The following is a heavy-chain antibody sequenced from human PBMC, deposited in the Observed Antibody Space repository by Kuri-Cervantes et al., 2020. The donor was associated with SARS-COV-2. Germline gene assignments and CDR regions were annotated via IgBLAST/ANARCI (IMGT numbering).Heavy chain of an antibody. CDR1: GDSFDYRF. J-gene: IGHJ3*02. V-gene: IGHV1-45*01. CDR2: ITPFKGNT. CDR3: ARSGPGAISREDGACDI. D-gene: IGHD5-24*01. Sequence: SVKVSCKASGDSFDYRFLHWVRQAPGQPLEWMGWITPFKGNTNYAQRFQDRVTITRDRSMSTAYMELSSLRSEDTAMYYCARSGPGAISREDGACDIWGQGTMVTDSS.